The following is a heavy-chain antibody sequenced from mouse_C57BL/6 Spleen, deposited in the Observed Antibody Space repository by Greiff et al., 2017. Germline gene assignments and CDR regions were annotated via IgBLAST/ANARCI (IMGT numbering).Heavy chain of an antibody. J-gene: IGHJ2*01. Sequence: VQLQQSGAELAKPGASVKISCKASGYAFSSYWMNWVKQRPGKGLEWIGQIYPGDGDTNYNGKFKGKATLTADKSSSTAYMQLSSLTSEDSAVYFCARGGFSTTVVAPDYWGQGTTLTVSS. CDR3: ARGGFSTTVVAPDY. CDR2: IYPGDGDT. V-gene: IGHV1-80*01. D-gene: IGHD1-1*01. CDR1: GYAFSSYW.